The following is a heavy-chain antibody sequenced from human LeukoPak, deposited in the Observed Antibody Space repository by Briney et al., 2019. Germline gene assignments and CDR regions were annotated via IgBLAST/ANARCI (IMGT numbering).Heavy chain of an antibody. V-gene: IGHV3-74*01. Sequence: GGSLRLSCAASGFTFSSCWMHWVRQAPGKGLEWVSRINEDGSIITYADSVKGRFTISRDNANNTLYLQMNSLRAEDTAVYYCVRDLILVWTPGDDFDYWGQGTLVTVSS. J-gene: IGHJ4*02. CDR1: GFTFSSCW. D-gene: IGHD2-8*01. CDR3: VRDLILVWTPGDDFDY. CDR2: INEDGSII.